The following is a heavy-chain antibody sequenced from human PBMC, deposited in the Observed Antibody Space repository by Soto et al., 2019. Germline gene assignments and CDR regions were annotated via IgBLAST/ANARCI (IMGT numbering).Heavy chain of an antibody. J-gene: IGHJ6*02. CDR2: INSSGGT. CDR3: ARRRRGITMVRGAYAMDV. V-gene: IGHV4-34*01. Sequence: QVQLQQWGAGRLKPSETLSLACAVYGESFSGYFWNWIRQPPGKGLEWIGEINSSGGTSYNPSLKSRVTKSVDTSKNQFSLRLSSVTAADTAVFYCARRRRGITMVRGAYAMDVWGQGTTVTVSS. CDR1: GESFSGYF. D-gene: IGHD3-10*01.